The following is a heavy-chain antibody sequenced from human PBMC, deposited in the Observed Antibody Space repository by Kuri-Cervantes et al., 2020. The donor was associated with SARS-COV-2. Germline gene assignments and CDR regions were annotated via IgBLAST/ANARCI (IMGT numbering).Heavy chain of an antibody. CDR2: ISGTRGST. CDR1: GFTFSSYA. Sequence: GESLKISCSASGFTFSSYAMTWVRQAPGKGLEWVAVISGTRGSTFYGDSVKGRFTISRDNSKNILYLEMESLRVENTAMYYCAKAYSGVPDVLGDTWGQGTPVTVSS. D-gene: IGHD2-2*01. V-gene: IGHV3-23*01. CDR3: AKAYSGVPDVLGDT. J-gene: IGHJ5*02.